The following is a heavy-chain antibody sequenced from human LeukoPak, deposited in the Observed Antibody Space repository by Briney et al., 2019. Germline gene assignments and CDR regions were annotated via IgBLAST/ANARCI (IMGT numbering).Heavy chain of an antibody. CDR3: AGGDGVYVY. D-gene: IGHD5/OR15-5a*01. CDR1: GFTVSSNY. CDR2: IYFGGTT. V-gene: IGHV3-53*01. Sequence: PGGSLRLSCAASGFTVSSNYMTWVRQAPGQGLEWVSVIYFGGTTYYADSVKGRFTISRDNSKNTVYLQMNSLRVEGTAVYYCAGGDGVYVYWGQGTLVTVSS. J-gene: IGHJ4*02.